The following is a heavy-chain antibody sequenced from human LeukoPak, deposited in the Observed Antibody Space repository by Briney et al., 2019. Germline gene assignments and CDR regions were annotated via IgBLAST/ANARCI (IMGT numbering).Heavy chain of an antibody. V-gene: IGHV1-69*13. Sequence: SVKVSCKASGYTFTSYGISWVRQAPGQGLEWMGGIIPIFGTANYAQKFQGRVTITADESTSTAYMELSSLRSEDTAVYYCARARYSSGRPAFDIWGQGTMVTVSS. CDR1: GYTFTSYG. D-gene: IGHD6-19*01. CDR3: ARARYSSGRPAFDI. CDR2: IIPIFGTA. J-gene: IGHJ3*02.